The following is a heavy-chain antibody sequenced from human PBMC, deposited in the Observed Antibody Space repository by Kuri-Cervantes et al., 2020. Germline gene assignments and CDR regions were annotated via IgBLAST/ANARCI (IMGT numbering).Heavy chain of an antibody. Sequence: GGSLRLSCAASGFSFTNYAMTWVRQAPGKGLEWVSLISASGGSTYYADSVKGRFTISRDISKSTLYLQMNSLRAEDTAIYYCAKVRSSGYYYEVFDYWGQGTLVTVSS. CDR2: ISASGGST. V-gene: IGHV3-23*01. J-gene: IGHJ4*02. D-gene: IGHD3-22*01. CDR1: GFSFTNYA. CDR3: AKVRSSGYYYEVFDY.